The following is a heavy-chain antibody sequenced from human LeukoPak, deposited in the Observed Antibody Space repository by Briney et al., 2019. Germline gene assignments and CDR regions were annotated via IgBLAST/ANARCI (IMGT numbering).Heavy chain of an antibody. CDR1: GGSISSYY. D-gene: IGHD5-12*01. CDR3: ARDRSSWRYDAFDI. Sequence: SETLSLTCTVSGGSISSYYWSWIRQPPGKGLEWIGYIYYSGSTNYNPSLKSRVTISVDTSKNQFSLKLSSVTAADTAVYYCARDRSSWRYDAFDIWGQGTMVTVSS. CDR2: IYYSGST. V-gene: IGHV4-59*01. J-gene: IGHJ3*02.